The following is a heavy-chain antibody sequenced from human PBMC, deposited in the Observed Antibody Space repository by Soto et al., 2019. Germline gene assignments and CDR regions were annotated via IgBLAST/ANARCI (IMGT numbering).Heavy chain of an antibody. D-gene: IGHD6-19*01. CDR2: INPNSGGT. J-gene: IGHJ5*02. V-gene: IGHV1-2*02. CDR3: AREEIAVAGTNWFDP. CDR1: GYTFTSYY. Sequence: QVQLVQSGAEVKKPGASVKVSCKASGYTFTSYYMHWVRQAPGQGLEWMGWINPNSGGTNYAQKFQGRVTMTRDTSISTAYMELSRLRSDDTAVYYCAREEIAVAGTNWFDPWGQGTLVTVSS.